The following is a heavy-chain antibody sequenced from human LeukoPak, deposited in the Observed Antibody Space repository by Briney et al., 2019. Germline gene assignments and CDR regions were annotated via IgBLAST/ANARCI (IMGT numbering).Heavy chain of an antibody. J-gene: IGHJ5*02. CDR1: GFTFSSYG. V-gene: IGHV3-33*06. Sequence: GGSLRLSCAASGFTFSSYGMHWVRQAPGKGLEGVAVIWYEGSNKYYADSVKGRFTISRDNSKNTLYLQMNSLRAEDTAVYYCAKDRVGYCSSTSCWRWFDPWGQGTLVTVSS. CDR2: IWYEGSNK. D-gene: IGHD2-2*01. CDR3: AKDRVGYCSSTSCWRWFDP.